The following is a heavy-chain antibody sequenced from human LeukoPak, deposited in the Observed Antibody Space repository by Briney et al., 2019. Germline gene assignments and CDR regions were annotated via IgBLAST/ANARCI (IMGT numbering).Heavy chain of an antibody. CDR2: INHSGNT. V-gene: IGHV4-34*01. CDR3: ARGPDSGSHFAWFDP. J-gene: IGHJ5*02. Sequence: SETLSLTCAVYGGSFSGFYWSWVRQPPGKGLEWIGEINHSGNTHYNPSFKSRVTILVDTSRNQFSLKLTSVTAAGAAVYYCARGPDSGSHFAWFDPWGQGTLVTVSS. CDR1: GGSFSGFY. D-gene: IGHD3-10*01.